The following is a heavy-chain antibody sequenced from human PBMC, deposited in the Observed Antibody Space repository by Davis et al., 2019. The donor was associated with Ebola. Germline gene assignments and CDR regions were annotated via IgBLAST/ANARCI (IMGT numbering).Heavy chain of an antibody. CDR1: GFTFSSYG. CDR3: ARSRGIVVVNLDY. Sequence: GGSLRLSCAASGFTFSSYGMHWVRQAPGKGLEWVAVMSYDGSNKYHADSVKGRFTISRDNSKNTLYLQMNSLRAEDTAVYYCARSRGIVVVNLDYWGQGTLVTVSS. CDR2: MSYDGSNK. V-gene: IGHV3-30*19. D-gene: IGHD2-21*01. J-gene: IGHJ4*02.